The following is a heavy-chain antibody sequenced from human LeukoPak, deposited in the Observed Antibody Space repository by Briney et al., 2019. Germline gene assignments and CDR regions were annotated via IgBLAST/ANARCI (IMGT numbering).Heavy chain of an antibody. V-gene: IGHV5-51*01. CDR2: IDPGDSDS. CDR3: ARHGTRGYSYGWVHY. J-gene: IGHJ4*02. CDR1: GYSFTSYW. Sequence: GESLKISWKGPGYSFTSYWIGWVRQMPGKGLGWMGIIDPGDSDSRYSPSFQGQVPISADKSISTAYLQWSSLKASDTAMYYCARHGTRGYSYGWVHYWGQGTLVTVSS. D-gene: IGHD5-18*01.